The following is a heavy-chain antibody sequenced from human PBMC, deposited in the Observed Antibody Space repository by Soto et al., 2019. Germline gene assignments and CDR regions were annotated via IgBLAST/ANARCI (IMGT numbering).Heavy chain of an antibody. Sequence: PSDTLSLTCTVSGGSISSGDYYWGWILQPPGKGLEWIGYIYYSGSTYYNPSLKSRVTISVDTSKNQFSLKLSSVTAADTAVYYCARNSYAYTFYDYWGQGTLVSVSS. J-gene: IGHJ4*02. V-gene: IGHV4-30-4*02. CDR1: GGSISSGDYY. CDR3: ARNSYAYTFYDY. D-gene: IGHD5-18*01. CDR2: IYYSGST.